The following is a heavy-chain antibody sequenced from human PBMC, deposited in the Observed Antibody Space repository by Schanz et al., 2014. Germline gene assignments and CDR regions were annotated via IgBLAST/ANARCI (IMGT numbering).Heavy chain of an antibody. Sequence: EVQLAESGGGLVQPGGSLRLSCAASGFTFSSYAMSWVRQAPGKGLVWVSRIKSDGSSTSYADSVKGRFTISRDNAKNTLYLQMNSLRAEDTAVYYCARPALWFGDNCFDPGGEGTLVTASS. D-gene: IGHD3-10*01. CDR3: ARPALWFGDNCFDP. V-gene: IGHV3-74*02. CDR2: IKSDGSST. J-gene: IGHJ5*02. CDR1: GFTFSSYA.